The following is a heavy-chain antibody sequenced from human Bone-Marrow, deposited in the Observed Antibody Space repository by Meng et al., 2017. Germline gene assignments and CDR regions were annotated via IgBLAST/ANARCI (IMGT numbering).Heavy chain of an antibody. CDR1: GYTFTSYY. J-gene: IGHJ6*02. CDR2: INPSGGST. D-gene: IGHD4-17*01. Sequence: ASVKVSCKVSGYTFTSYYMHWVRQAPGQGLEWMGIINPSGGSTSYAQKFQGRVTMTRDTSTSTVYMEPSSLRSEDTAVYYCARETDGDYDYYYYGMDVWGQGTTVTVSS. CDR3: ARETDGDYDYYYYGMDV. V-gene: IGHV1-46*01.